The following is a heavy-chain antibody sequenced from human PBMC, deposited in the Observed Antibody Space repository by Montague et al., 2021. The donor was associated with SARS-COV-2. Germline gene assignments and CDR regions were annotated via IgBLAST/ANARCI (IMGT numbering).Heavy chain of an antibody. CDR1: GDSINGDTAF. Sequence: SETLSLTCTVSGDSINGDTAFWGWVRQSPGKGLEWIGSMVYSGRSFYNGALRSRLTISVDTSKNQFSLELRAVTAADTGLYYCARHDHTDFGNPNWFDPWGQGTLVTVSS. J-gene: IGHJ5*02. CDR2: MVYSGRS. D-gene: IGHD5-18*01. V-gene: IGHV4-39*01. CDR3: ARHDHTDFGNPNWFDP.